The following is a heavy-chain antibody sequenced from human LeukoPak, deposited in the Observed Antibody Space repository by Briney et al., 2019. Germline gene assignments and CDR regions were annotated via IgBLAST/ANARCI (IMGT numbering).Heavy chain of an antibody. D-gene: IGHD3-10*01. V-gene: IGHV3-15*01. CDR2: IKSKTDSGTT. CDR3: TTTMVRGVIPMGPYDY. Sequence: GGTLRLSCAASGFTFSSYGMSWVRQAPGKGLEWVGRIKSKTDSGTTDYAAPVKGRFTISRDDSKNTLYLQMNSLKTEDTAVYYCTTTMVRGVIPMGPYDYWGQGTLVTVSS. CDR1: GFTFSSYG. J-gene: IGHJ4*02.